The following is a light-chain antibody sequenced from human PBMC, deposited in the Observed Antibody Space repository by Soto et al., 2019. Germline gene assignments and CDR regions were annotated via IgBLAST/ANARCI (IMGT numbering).Light chain of an antibody. CDR2: GAS. Sequence: EIVMTQSPATLSVSPGERASLSCRAGQSVGSNLAWYQQTAGQAPRLLIYGASTRSTGIPARLSGSGFGTEFTLTIGCLQSEDFAVYSCQQYTNWPYTFGHGTKLEIK. V-gene: IGKV3-15*01. CDR1: QSVGSN. CDR3: QQYTNWPYT. J-gene: IGKJ2*01.